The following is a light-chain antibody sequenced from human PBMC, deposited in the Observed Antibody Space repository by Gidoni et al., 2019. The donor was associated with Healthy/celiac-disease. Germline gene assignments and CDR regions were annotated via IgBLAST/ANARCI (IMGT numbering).Light chain of an antibody. CDR2: QDS. J-gene: IGLJ2*01. Sequence: VLVIYQDSKRPAGIPERFSGSNSGNTATLTISGTQAMDEADYYWQAWDSSTGVFGGGTKLTVL. CDR3: QAWDSSTGV. V-gene: IGLV3-1*01.